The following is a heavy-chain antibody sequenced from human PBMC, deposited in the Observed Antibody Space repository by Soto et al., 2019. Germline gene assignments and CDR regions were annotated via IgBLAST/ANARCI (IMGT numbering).Heavy chain of an antibody. V-gene: IGHV1-24*01. D-gene: IGHD4-17*01. J-gene: IGHJ6*02. CDR1: GYTLTELS. CDR3: ATDPPGGYGDVSHDYYYYYGMDV. Sequence: QVQLVQSGAEVKKPGASVKVSCKVSGYTLTELSMHWVRQAPGKGLEWMGGFDPEDGETIYAQKFQGRVTMTEDTSTDTAYMELSSLRSEDTAVYYCATDPPGGYGDVSHDYYYYYGMDVWGQGTTVTVSS. CDR2: FDPEDGET.